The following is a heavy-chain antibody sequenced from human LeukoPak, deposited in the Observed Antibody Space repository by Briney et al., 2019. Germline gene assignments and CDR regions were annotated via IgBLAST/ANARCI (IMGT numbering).Heavy chain of an antibody. D-gene: IGHD3-22*01. J-gene: IGHJ4*02. CDR1: RFTCSSSA. V-gene: IGHV1-58*02. CDR2: IVVGSGNT. CDR3: AAPIGTYSYGSSSYHSFDY. Sequence: SVKVSCKASRFTCSSSAMQWVRQARGHRLEWIGWIVVGSGNTNYGQEFQERVTIARDMSTSTAYMELSSLRAEDTAVYYCAAPIGTYSYGSSSYHSFDYWGQGTLVTVSS.